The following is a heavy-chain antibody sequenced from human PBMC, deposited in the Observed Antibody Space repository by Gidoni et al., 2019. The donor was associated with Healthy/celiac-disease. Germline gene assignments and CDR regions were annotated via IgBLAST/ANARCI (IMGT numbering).Heavy chain of an antibody. J-gene: IGHJ4*02. CDR1: GYTCTGYY. V-gene: IGHV1-2*02. CDR2: INPNSGGT. Sequence: QVQLVQSGAEVQKPGASVTVSFKASGYTCTGYYMHWVRQAPGQGLEWRGSINPNSGGTNYAQKFQGRVTMTRDTSISTAYMELSRLRSDDTAVDYCARDQSSGWYVDYWGQGTLVTVSS. CDR3: ARDQSSGWYVDY. D-gene: IGHD6-19*01.